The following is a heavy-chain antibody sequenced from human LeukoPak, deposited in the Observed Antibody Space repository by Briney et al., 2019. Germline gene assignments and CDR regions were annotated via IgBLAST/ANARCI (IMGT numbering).Heavy chain of an antibody. CDR3: AKDSDIAVAGSDDALDV. J-gene: IGHJ3*01. CDR2: ISFDGSIE. D-gene: IGHD6-19*01. V-gene: IGHV3-30*18. Sequence: GGSLRLSCAASGFTFSSYGMHWVRQTPGKGLEWVAPISFDGSIEYYADSVKGRFTFSRDNSKNTLFLQMNSLRPEDTAVYYCAKDSDIAVAGSDDALDVWGQGTMVTVSS. CDR1: GFTFSSYG.